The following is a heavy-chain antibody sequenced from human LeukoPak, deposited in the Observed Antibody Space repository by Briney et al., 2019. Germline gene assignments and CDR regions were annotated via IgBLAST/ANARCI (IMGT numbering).Heavy chain of an antibody. D-gene: IGHD3-10*01. CDR1: GYTFTSYD. CDR2: MNPNSGNT. CDR3: ARGSRMVRGVIIDGGGY. Sequence: ASVKVSCKASGYTFTSYDINWVRQATGQGLEWMGWMNPNSGNTGYAQKFQGRVTMTRNTPISTAYMELSSLRSEDTAVYYCARGSRMVRGVIIDGGGYWGQGTLVTVSS. V-gene: IGHV1-8*01. J-gene: IGHJ4*02.